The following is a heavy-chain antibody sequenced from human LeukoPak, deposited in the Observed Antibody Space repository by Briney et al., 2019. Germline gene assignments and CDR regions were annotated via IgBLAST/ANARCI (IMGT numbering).Heavy chain of an antibody. CDR2: IYSGGST. V-gene: IGHV3-66*01. Sequence: PRGCLRLSCAASGFSASNNYMSWVREAPGKGLEWVSVIYSGGSTFYADSVKGRFTISRDNSKTTLYLQMNRLRAEDTAVYYCASDSYSPEYFQHWGQGTLVTVSS. CDR3: ASDSYSPEYFQH. D-gene: IGHD2-15*01. J-gene: IGHJ1*01. CDR1: GFSASNNY.